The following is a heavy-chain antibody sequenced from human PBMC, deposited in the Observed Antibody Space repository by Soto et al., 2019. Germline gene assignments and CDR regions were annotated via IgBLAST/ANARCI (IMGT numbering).Heavy chain of an antibody. J-gene: IGHJ4*02. CDR2: ISGSGGST. Sequence: EVQLLESGGGLVQPGGSLRLSCAASGFTFSSYAMSWVRQAPGKGLEWVSAISGSGGSTYYADSVKGRFTISRDNSKNTLYLQMNSLRAEDTAVYYCARELSIAVAGPLGYDYWGQGTLVTVSS. V-gene: IGHV3-23*01. CDR3: ARELSIAVAGPLGYDY. CDR1: GFTFSSYA. D-gene: IGHD6-19*01.